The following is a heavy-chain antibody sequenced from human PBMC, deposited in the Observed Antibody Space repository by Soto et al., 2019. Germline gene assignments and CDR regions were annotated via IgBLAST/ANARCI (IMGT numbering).Heavy chain of an antibody. CDR3: ARFEGGWFDP. D-gene: IGHD3-16*01. Sequence: SETLCLTCAVSGGSISGGGYSWSWIRQPPGKGLEWIGYIYHSGSTYYNPSLKSRVTISVDRSKNQFSLKLSSVTAADTAVYYCARFEGGWFDPWGQGTLVTVSS. V-gene: IGHV4-30-2*01. CDR2: IYHSGST. J-gene: IGHJ5*02. CDR1: GGSISGGGYS.